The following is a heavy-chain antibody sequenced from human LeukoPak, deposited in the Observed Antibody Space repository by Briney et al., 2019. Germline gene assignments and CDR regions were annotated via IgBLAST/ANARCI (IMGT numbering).Heavy chain of an antibody. D-gene: IGHD2-15*01. V-gene: IGHV7-4-1*02. CDR2: INTNTGNP. J-gene: IGHJ4*02. CDR1: GYTFTSYA. Sequence: ASVKVSCKASGYTFTSYAMNWVRQAPGQGLEWMGWINTNTGNPTYAQGFTGRFVFSLDTSVSTAYLQISSLKAEDTAVYYCARADECSGGSCYGGRDYWGQGTLVTVSS. CDR3: ARADECSGGSCYGGRDY.